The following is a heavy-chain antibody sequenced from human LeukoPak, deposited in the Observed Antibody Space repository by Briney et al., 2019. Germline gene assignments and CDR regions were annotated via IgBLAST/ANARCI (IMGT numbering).Heavy chain of an antibody. CDR2: INHSGST. CDR1: GGSFSGYY. J-gene: IGHJ4*02. V-gene: IGHV4-34*01. CDR3: ARGRRLVIISNY. Sequence: PSETLSLTCAVYGGSFSGYYSSWIRQPPRKGLEWIGEINHSGSTNYNPSLKSRVTISVDTSKNQFSLKLSSVTAADTAVYYCARGRRLVIISNYWGQGTLVTVSS. D-gene: IGHD3-9*01.